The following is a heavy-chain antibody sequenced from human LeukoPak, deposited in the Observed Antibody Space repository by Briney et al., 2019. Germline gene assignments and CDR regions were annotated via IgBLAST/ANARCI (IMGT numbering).Heavy chain of an antibody. V-gene: IGHV1-2*02. CDR2: INPNSGGT. CDR3: ARELLYGGKGFDY. Sequence: ASVKVSCKASGYTFTGYYMHWVRQAPGQGLEWMGWINPNSGGTNYAQKFQGRVTMTRDTSISTAYMELSRLRSDDTAVYYCARELLYGGKGFDYWGQGTLVTVSS. J-gene: IGHJ4*02. CDR1: GYTFTGYY. D-gene: IGHD4-23*01.